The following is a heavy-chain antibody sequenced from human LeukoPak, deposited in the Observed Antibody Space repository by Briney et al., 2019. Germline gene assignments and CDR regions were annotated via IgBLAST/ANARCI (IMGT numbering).Heavy chain of an antibody. V-gene: IGHV5-51*01. CDR2: IYPGDSNT. J-gene: IGHJ4*02. D-gene: IGHD3-16*01. CDR3: ARRPMIPFGGAQYYFDY. Sequence: GESLKISCKGSGYSFTSYWIGWVRQMPGKGLEWMGIIYPGDSNTKYSPSFQGQVTISADRSIRTAYLQWSSLEASDTAMYYCARRPMIPFGGAQYYFDYWGQGTLVTVSS. CDR1: GYSFTSYW.